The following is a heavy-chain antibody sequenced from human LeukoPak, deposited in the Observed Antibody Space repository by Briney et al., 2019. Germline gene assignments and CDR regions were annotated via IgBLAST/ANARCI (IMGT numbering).Heavy chain of an antibody. CDR2: IYTSGTT. V-gene: IGHV4-4*07. D-gene: IGHD3-16*01. Sequence: SETLSLTCTVSGDSIGNYYWTWIRQSAGRGLEWIGRIYTSGTTDYNPSLESRVTMSLATSKNQFSLKLTSVTAADTAVYYCARLWGAPGDSWGRGILVTVSS. J-gene: IGHJ5*02. CDR3: ARLWGAPGDS. CDR1: GDSIGNYY.